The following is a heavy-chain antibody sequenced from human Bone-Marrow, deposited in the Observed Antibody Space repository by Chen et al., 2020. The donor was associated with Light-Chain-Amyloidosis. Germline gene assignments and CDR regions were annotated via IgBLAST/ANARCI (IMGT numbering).Heavy chain of an antibody. Sequence: EVQREQSGPEVKKPGESRKISCKGSGYTFPNYWIGWVRQMPGKGLECMGVIYPDDSDARYSPSFEGQVTISADKSITTAYLQWRSLKASDTAMYYCARRRDGYNFDYWGQGTLVTVSS. D-gene: IGHD5-12*01. J-gene: IGHJ4*02. CDR2: IYPDDSDA. CDR1: GYTFPNYW. V-gene: IGHV5-51*01. CDR3: ARRRDGYNFDY.